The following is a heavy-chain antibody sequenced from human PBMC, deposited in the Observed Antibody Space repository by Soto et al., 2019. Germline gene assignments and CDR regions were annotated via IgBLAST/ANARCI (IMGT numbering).Heavy chain of an antibody. D-gene: IGHD5-18*01. CDR1: GYTFTSYG. CDR3: AREMGTAMVPGLGRDYYGMDV. Sequence: GASVEVSCEASGYTFTSYGISWVRQAPGQGLEWMGWISAYNGNTNYAQKLQGRVTMTTDTSTSTAYMELRSLRSDDTAVYYCAREMGTAMVPGLGRDYYGMDVWGQGTTVTVSS. V-gene: IGHV1-18*01. J-gene: IGHJ6*02. CDR2: ISAYNGNT.